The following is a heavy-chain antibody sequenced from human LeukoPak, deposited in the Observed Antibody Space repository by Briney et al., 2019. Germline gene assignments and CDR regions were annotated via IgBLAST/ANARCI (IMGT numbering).Heavy chain of an antibody. J-gene: IGHJ5*02. V-gene: IGHV1-2*06. CDR3: ARAKKPYDSSGYLNWFDP. Sequence: ASVKVSCKASGYTLTAYYIYWVRQAPGQGLEWMGRINPNSGGTDYAQNFQGRVTMTRDTSISTAYMELSRLRSDDTAVYYCARAKKPYDSSGYLNWFDPWGQGTLVTVSS. D-gene: IGHD3-22*01. CDR1: GYTLTAYY. CDR2: INPNSGGT.